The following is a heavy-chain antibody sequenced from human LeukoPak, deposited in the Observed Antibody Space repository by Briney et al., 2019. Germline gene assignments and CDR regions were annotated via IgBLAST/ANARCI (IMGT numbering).Heavy chain of an antibody. CDR3: ARGPTYYYDSSGYADEY. D-gene: IGHD3-22*01. Sequence: GASVKVSCKASGYTFTSYGISWVRQAPGQGLEWMGWISAYNGNTNYAQKLQGRVTMTTDTSTSTAYMELRSLRSDDPAVYYCARGPTYYYDSSGYADEYWGQGTLVTVSS. CDR2: ISAYNGNT. J-gene: IGHJ4*02. CDR1: GYTFTSYG. V-gene: IGHV1-18*01.